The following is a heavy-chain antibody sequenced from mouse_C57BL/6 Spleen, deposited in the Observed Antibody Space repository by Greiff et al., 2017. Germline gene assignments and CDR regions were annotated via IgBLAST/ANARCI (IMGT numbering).Heavy chain of an antibody. D-gene: IGHD2-4*01. CDR3: AREGDYDEWVSLYYAMDY. V-gene: IGHV5-4*01. CDR2: ISDGGSYT. J-gene: IGHJ4*01. Sequence: EVMLVESGGGLVKPGGSLKLSCAASGFTFSSYAMSWVRQTPGKRLEWVATISDGGSYTYYPDNVKGRFTISRDKAKNNRYLQMSHLKSEDTAMYYCAREGDYDEWVSLYYAMDYGGQGTSVTVSS. CDR1: GFTFSSYA.